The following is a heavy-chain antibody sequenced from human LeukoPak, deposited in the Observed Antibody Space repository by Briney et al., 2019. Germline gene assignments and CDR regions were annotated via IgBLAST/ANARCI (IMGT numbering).Heavy chain of an antibody. D-gene: IGHD5-24*01. CDR1: GFTFSSYA. CDR3: AKGSRGDGYNALYFDS. J-gene: IGHJ4*02. Sequence: GGSLRLSCAASGFTFSSYAMSWVRQAPGKGLEWVSYISDNAGRTYYADSVKGRFTISRDNSKNTLYLHMNSLRAEDTAVYYCAKGSRGDGYNALYFDSWGQGILVTVSS. CDR2: ISDNAGRT. V-gene: IGHV3-23*01.